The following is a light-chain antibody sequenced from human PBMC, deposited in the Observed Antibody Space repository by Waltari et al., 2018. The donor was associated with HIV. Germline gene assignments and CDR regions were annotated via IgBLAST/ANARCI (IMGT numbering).Light chain of an antibody. CDR2: RND. CDR1: SSNIGSNY. CDR3: ATSDDSLSGGL. J-gene: IGLJ2*01. V-gene: IGLV1-47*01. Sequence: SVLTQPPSASGTPGQRVTISCSGSSSNIGSNYVFWYQQVPGTAPTLLLYRNDQRPSGVPDRFSGSTSGTSASRGISGLRPEDEADYYCATSDDSLSGGLFGGGTKLTVL.